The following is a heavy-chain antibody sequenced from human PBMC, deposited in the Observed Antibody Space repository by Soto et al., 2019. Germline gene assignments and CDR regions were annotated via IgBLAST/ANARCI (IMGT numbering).Heavy chain of an antibody. CDR2: INPSGGST. D-gene: IGHD3-22*01. CDR3: ARTRDYYDSSGSFDY. CDR1: GDTFTSYY. V-gene: IGHV1-46*01. J-gene: IGHJ4*02. Sequence: GAPAEVCCKASGDTFTSYYMHSVRQAPGQGLEWMGIINPSGGSTSYAQKFQGRVTMTRDTSTSTVYMELSSLRSEDTAVYYCARTRDYYDSSGSFDYWGQGTLVTVSS.